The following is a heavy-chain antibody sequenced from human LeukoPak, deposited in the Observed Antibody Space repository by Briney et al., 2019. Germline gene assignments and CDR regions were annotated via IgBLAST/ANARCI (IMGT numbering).Heavy chain of an antibody. Sequence: PSETLSLTCTVSGGSISSYYWNWIRQPPGKGLEWIGRIYTSGSTNYNPSLKSRVTLSVDTSKNQFSLRLTSVTAADTAFYYCAREEYSSDWYGHDSWGQGTLVTVSS. CDR3: AREEYSSDWYGHDS. CDR2: IYTSGST. J-gene: IGHJ4*02. CDR1: GGSISSYY. V-gene: IGHV4-4*07. D-gene: IGHD6-13*01.